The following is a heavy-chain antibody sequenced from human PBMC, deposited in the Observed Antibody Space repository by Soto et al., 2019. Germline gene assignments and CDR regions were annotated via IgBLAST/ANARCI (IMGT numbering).Heavy chain of an antibody. CDR2: ISDGGDLT. J-gene: IGHJ3*01. Sequence: VGSLRLSCAASGFAFSSHPMSWVRQAPERGLEWVSGISDGGDLTYNADSVKGRFTISRDNSKNILFLQMNSLRAEDTALYYCARRAFGSSRSFDLWGQGTMVTDS. D-gene: IGHD6-6*01. CDR1: GFAFSSHP. V-gene: IGHV3-23*01. CDR3: ARRAFGSSRSFDL.